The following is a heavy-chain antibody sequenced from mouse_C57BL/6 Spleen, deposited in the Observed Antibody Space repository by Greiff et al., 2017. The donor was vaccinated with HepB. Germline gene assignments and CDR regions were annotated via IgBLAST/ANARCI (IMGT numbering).Heavy chain of an antibody. V-gene: IGHV1-42*01. Sequence: EVQLQQSGPELVKPGASVKISCKASGYSFTGYYMNWVKQSPEKSLEWIGEINPSTGGTTYNQKFKAKATLTVDKSSSTAYMQLKSLTSEDSAVYYCARSGDYDSYAMDYWGQGTSVTVSS. D-gene: IGHD2-4*01. J-gene: IGHJ4*01. CDR3: ARSGDYDSYAMDY. CDR1: GYSFTGYY. CDR2: INPSTGGT.